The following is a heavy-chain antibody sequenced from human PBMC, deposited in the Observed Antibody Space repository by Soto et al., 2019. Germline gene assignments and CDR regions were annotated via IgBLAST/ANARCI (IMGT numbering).Heavy chain of an antibody. CDR3: AKTGHIVVVHHDRNWLDP. CDR1: GFTFSIYA. V-gene: IGHV3-30-3*02. D-gene: IGHD2-2*01. J-gene: IGHJ5*02. CDR2: MSPNGNNQ. Sequence: GGSLRLSCAAPGFTFSIYALHWVRQAPGKGLEWVAVMSPNGNNQYYADSVKGRFTISRDTSKSTLYLQMNSLRVDGTALYYCAKTGHIVVVHHDRNWLDPWGQGTLVTVSS.